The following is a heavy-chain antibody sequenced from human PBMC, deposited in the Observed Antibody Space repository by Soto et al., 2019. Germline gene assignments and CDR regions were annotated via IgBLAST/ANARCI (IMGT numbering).Heavy chain of an antibody. Sequence: ASVKVSCKASGYIFTGYFIQWLRQAPGQGLEWMGWINPNPSGGSTSYAQKFQGRVTMTRDTSTSTVYMELSSLRSEDTAVYYCAWRSGYDVFDYWGQGTLVTVSS. CDR1: GYIFTGYF. J-gene: IGHJ4*02. CDR3: AWRSGYDVFDY. D-gene: IGHD5-12*01. V-gene: IGHV1-46*03. CDR2: NPNPSGGST.